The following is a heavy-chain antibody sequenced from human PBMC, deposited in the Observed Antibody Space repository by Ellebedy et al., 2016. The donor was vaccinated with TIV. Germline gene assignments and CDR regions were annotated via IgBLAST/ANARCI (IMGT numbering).Heavy chain of an antibody. J-gene: IGHJ4*02. CDR2: IYASGGT. V-gene: IGHV4-4*07. CDR3: ARRTPSGSYNYFDY. Sequence: SETLSLXXTVSGGSITRSHCSWIPQPDGKGLDWIGRIYASGGTNYNPSLKSRVTVSLDTSKNQFSLKLSSVTAADTDVYYCARRTPSGSYNYFDYWGQGILVTVSS. CDR1: GGSITRSH. D-gene: IGHD1-26*01.